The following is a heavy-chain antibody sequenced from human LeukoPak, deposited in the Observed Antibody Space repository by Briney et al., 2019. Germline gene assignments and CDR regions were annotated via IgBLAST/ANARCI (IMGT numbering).Heavy chain of an antibody. V-gene: IGHV3-33*06. D-gene: IGHD2-8*02. CDR1: GFTFSSYG. CDR2: IWYDGSNK. CDR3: ANLLNWFDP. Sequence: PGRSLRLSCAASGFTFSSYGMHWVRQAPGKGLEWVAVIWYDGSNKYYADSVKGRFTISRDNSKNTLYLQMNSLRAEDTAVYYCANLLNWFDPWGQGTLVTVSS. J-gene: IGHJ5*02.